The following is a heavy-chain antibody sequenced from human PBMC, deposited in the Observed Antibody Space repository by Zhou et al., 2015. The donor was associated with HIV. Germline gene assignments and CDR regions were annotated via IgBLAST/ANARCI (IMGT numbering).Heavy chain of an antibody. V-gene: IGHV1-69*02. J-gene: IGHJ6*02. CDR3: ARVLRYFDWGPDKRYGMDV. CDR2: IIPILGIA. D-gene: IGHD3-9*01. CDR1: GGTFSSYT. Sequence: QVQLVQSGAEVKKPGSSVKVSCKASGGTFSSYTISWVRQAPGQGLEWMGRIIPILGIANYAQKFQGRVTITADKSTSTAYMELSSLRSEDTAVYYCARVLRYFDWGPDKRYGMDVWGQGP.